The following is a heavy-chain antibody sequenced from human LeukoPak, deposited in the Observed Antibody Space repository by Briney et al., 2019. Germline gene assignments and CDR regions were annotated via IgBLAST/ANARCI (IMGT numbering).Heavy chain of an antibody. J-gene: IGHJ4*02. V-gene: IGHV4-38-2*02. Sequence: ASETLSLTCTVSDSSIRSIYWAWFRQPPGKGLEWLGTVFHLQTVRTYSNPSLESRVSMSLDTSQNQFSLNLTSVTAADTALYFCGRVLNAPKLLDSWGQGTLVTVSS. CDR2: VFHLQTVRT. CDR1: DSSIRSIY. CDR3: GRVLNAPKLLDS. D-gene: IGHD2-8*01.